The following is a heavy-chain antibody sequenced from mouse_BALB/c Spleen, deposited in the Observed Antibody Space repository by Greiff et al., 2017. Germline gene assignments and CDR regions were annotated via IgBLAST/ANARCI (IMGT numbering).Heavy chain of an antibody. D-gene: IGHD2-1*01. CDR1: GFSLTSYG. CDR2: IWAGGST. Sequence: QVQLQQSGPGLVAPSQSLSITCTVSGFSLTSYGVHWVRQPPGKGLEWLGVIWAGGSTNYNSALMSRLSISKDNSKSQVFLKMNSLQTDDTAMYYCARENYGNYGSFAYWGQGTLVTVSA. V-gene: IGHV2-9*02. J-gene: IGHJ3*01. CDR3: ARENYGNYGSFAY.